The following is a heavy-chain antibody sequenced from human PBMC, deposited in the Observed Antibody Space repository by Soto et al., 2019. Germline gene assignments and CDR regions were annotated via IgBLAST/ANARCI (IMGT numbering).Heavy chain of an antibody. CDR2: IIPIFGTA. CDR3: ARGVEYYDFWSGYPPPDYYYYGMDV. J-gene: IGHJ6*02. D-gene: IGHD3-3*01. V-gene: IGHV1-69*13. CDR1: GGTFSSYA. Sequence: ASVKVSCKASGGTFSSYAISWVRQAPGQGLEWMGGIIPIFGTANYAQKFQGRVTITADESTSTAYMELRSLRSEDTAVYYCARGVEYYDFWSGYPPPDYYYYGMDVWGQGTTVTVSS.